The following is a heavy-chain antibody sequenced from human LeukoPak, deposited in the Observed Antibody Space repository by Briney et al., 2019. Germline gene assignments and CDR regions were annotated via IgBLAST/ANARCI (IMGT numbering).Heavy chain of an antibody. CDR1: GGSISSSSYY. CDR2: VTRDGSGT. Sequence: ETLSLTCTVSGGSISSSSYYWGWVRQAPGKGLEWLATVTRDGSGTEYIDSVRGRFTISRDNAKNSVYLQMNSLRAEDTAVYFCVTEYWYRFDYWGQGLLLTVSS. D-gene: IGHD6-13*01. J-gene: IGHJ4*02. CDR3: VTEYWYRFDY. V-gene: IGHV3-7*01.